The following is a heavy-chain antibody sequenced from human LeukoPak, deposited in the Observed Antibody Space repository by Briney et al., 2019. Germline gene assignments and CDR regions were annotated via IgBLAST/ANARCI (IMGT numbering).Heavy chain of an antibody. V-gene: IGHV4-61*02. Sequence: PSETLSLTCTVSGGSISSGSYYWSWIRQPAGKGLEWIGRIYTSGSTNYNPSLKSRVTISVDTSKNQFFLKLSSVTAADTAVYYCARAKIPDTALDYWGQGTLVTVSS. CDR2: IYTSGST. CDR3: ARAKIPDTALDY. D-gene: IGHD5-18*01. J-gene: IGHJ4*02. CDR1: GGSISSGSYY.